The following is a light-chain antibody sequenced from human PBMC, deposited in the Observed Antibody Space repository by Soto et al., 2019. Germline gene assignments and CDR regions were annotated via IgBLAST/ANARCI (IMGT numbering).Light chain of an antibody. CDR1: QSVSSSY. J-gene: IGKJ4*01. CDR2: GAS. Sequence: EIVLTQSPGTLSLSPGERATLSCRASQSVSSSYLAWYQQKPGQAPRLLIYGASSRDTGIPDRFSGSGSGTDFALTMSRLEPEDFAVYYCQQYGSSPPLTFGGGTKVEIK. CDR3: QQYGSSPPLT. V-gene: IGKV3-20*01.